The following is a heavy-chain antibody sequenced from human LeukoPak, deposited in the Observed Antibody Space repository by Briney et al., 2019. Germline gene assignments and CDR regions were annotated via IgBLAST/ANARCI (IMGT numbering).Heavy chain of an antibody. CDR2: MSRGGGT. V-gene: IGHV3-53*01. Sequence: PGGSLRLSCAASGFSITDSFMAWVRQAPGKGLQWVSHMSRGGGTEDAASVKGRFTVSRDTAKNIFYLQMSSLRAEDTAMYFCARGRAETTIFDYWGQGALVTVSS. D-gene: IGHD5-12*01. CDR1: GFSITDSF. J-gene: IGHJ4*02. CDR3: ARGRAETTIFDY.